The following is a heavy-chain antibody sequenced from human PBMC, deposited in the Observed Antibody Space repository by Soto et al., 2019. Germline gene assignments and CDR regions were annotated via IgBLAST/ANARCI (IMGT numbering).Heavy chain of an antibody. CDR2: IYYSGST. J-gene: IGHJ4*02. V-gene: IGHV4-39*01. CDR3: ASPYCSGGSCYYYFDC. D-gene: IGHD2-15*01. CDR1: GGSFSSSNYY. Sequence: PSDTLSLTCTVSGGSFSSSNYYWGWIRQPPGKGLEWIGSIYYSGSTYYNPSLKSRVTISVDTSKNQFSLKLNSVTAADTAVYYCASPYCSGGSCYYYFDCWGQGTLVTVSS.